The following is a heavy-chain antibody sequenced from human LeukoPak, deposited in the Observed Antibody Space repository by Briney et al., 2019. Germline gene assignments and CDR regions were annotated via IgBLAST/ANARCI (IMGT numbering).Heavy chain of an antibody. CDR3: AKGDSSGYYYGIDY. D-gene: IGHD3-22*01. V-gene: IGHV3-30*02. J-gene: IGHJ4*02. Sequence: GGSLRLSCAASGFTFSSYGMHWVRQAPGKGLEWVAFIRYDGSNKYYADSVKGRFTSSRDNSKTTLYLQMNSLGAEDTAVYYCAKGDSSGYYYGIDYWGQGTLVTVSS. CDR2: IRYDGSNK. CDR1: GFTFSSYG.